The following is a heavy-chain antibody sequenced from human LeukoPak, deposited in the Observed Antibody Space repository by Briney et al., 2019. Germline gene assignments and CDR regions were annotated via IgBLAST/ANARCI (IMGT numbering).Heavy chain of an antibody. D-gene: IGHD6-13*01. CDR3: AREVAAAGSPFDY. J-gene: IGHJ4*02. CDR2: ISSSGSTI. CDR1: GFTFSSYE. Sequence: GGSLRLYCAASGFTFSSYEMNWVRQAPGKGLEWVSYISSSGSTIYYADSVKGRFTISRDNAKNSLYLQMNSLRAEDTAVYYCAREVAAAGSPFDYWGQGTLVTVSS. V-gene: IGHV3-48*03.